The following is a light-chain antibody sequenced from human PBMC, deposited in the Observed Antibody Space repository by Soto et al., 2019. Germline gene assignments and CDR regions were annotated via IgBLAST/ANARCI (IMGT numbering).Light chain of an antibody. CDR1: QSVLYSSNNKNY. J-gene: IGKJ1*01. V-gene: IGKV4-1*01. CDR2: WAS. Sequence: DIVMTQSPDSLAVSLGERATINCKSSQSVLYSSNNKNYFAWYQQKPGQPPKLLIYWASTRESGVPDRFSGSGSGTDFTITISSLRAEDVSVYYCQQYYRPWTFGQGTKVEIK. CDR3: QQYYRPWT.